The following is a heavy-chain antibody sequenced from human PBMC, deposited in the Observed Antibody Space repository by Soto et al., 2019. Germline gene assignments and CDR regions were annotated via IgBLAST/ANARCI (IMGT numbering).Heavy chain of an antibody. CDR2: ISSGSSFI. CDR3: TRVLLGGYYGSDFDF. CDR1: GFRFSSYG. V-gene: IGHV3-21*01. Sequence: EVLLVGSGGGPVKPGGSLRLSCTASGFRFSSYGMNWVRQAPGKGLEWVSSISSGSSFIYYADSVKGRFTISRDNAKNSLYLQMNNLRADDTAIYYCTRVLLGGYYGSDFDFWGQGTQVTVSS. D-gene: IGHD1-26*01. J-gene: IGHJ4*02.